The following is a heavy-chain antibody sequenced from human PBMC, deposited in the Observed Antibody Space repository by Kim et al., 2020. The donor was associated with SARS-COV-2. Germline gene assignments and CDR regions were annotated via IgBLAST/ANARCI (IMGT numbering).Heavy chain of an antibody. V-gene: IGHV4-61*01. J-gene: IGHJ4*02. CDR2: IYYSGST. CDR1: GGSVSSGSYY. D-gene: IGHD4-4*01. Sequence: SETLSLTCTVSGGSVSSGSYYWSWIRQPPGKGLEWIGYIYYSGSTNYNPSLKSRVTISVDTSKNQFSLKLSSVTAADTAVYYCAGGGLQALFDYWGQGTLVTVSS. CDR3: AGGGLQALFDY.